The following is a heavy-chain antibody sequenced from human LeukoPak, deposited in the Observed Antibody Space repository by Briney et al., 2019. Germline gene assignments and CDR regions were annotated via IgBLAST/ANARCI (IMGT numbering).Heavy chain of an antibody. D-gene: IGHD6-13*01. CDR2: ISGDGGST. Sequence: GGSLRLSCAASGFTFDDYAMHWVRQAPGKGLEWVSLISGDGGSTYYADSVKGRFTISRDNSKNSLYLQMNSLRTEDTALYYCAKSDSSSWYVRNPIDYWGQGTLVTVSS. CDR1: GFTFDDYA. CDR3: AKSDSSSWYVRNPIDY. V-gene: IGHV3-43*02. J-gene: IGHJ4*02.